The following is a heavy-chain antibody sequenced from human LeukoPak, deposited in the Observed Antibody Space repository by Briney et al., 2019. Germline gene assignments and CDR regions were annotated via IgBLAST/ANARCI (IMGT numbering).Heavy chain of an antibody. CDR2: ISSNGGST. D-gene: IGHD3-9*01. CDR1: GFTFSSYA. V-gene: IGHV3-64D*06. CDR3: VKSYYDILTGYSPLGGYFDY. J-gene: IGHJ4*02. Sequence: GGSQRLSCSASGFTFSSYAMHWVRQAPGKGLEYVSAISSNGGSTYYADSVKGRFTISRDNSKNTLYLQMSSLRAEDTAVYYCVKSYYDILTGYSPLGGYFDYWGQGTLVTVSS.